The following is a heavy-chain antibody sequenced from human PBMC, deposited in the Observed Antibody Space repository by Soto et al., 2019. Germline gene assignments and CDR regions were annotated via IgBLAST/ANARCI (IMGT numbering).Heavy chain of an antibody. CDR2: IKQDGSEK. Sequence: GPLRRSCEAPVFTFSNYWMSWVREAPGKGLEWVANIKQDGSEKYYVDSAKGRFTISRDNGKNSLHLQMNSLRADDTAVYYCASQKDTRSWHIMDVWGQGTTVTVSS. D-gene: IGHD2-2*01. CDR3: ASQKDTRSWHIMDV. CDR1: VFTFSNYW. V-gene: IGHV3-7*03. J-gene: IGHJ6*02.